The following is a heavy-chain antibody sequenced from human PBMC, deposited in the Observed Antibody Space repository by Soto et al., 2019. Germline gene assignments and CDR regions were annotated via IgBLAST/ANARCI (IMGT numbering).Heavy chain of an antibody. V-gene: IGHV3-15*07. D-gene: IGHD1-1*01. CDR3: TTDVWTSTELDY. CDR2: IKSKTAGGPP. Sequence: GGSLRLSCAASGFTFSNAWMNWVRQAPGKGLEWVGRIKSKTAGGPPDYAEPVKGSFTISRDDSKNTLYLQMNSLKAEDTAVYYCTTDVWTSTELDYWGQGTLVTVSS. CDR1: GFTFSNAW. J-gene: IGHJ4*02.